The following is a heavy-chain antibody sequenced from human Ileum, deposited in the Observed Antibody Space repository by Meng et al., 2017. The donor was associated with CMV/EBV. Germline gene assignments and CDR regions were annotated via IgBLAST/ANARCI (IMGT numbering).Heavy chain of an antibody. CDR3: ARDKGGGVSNWFDP. CDR2: ISNSGTTI. D-gene: IGHD2-21*01. J-gene: IGHJ5*02. CDR1: GFNFNDYY. Sequence: GESLKISCAGSGFNFNDYYMSWIRQAPGKGLEWISYISNSGTTIYYADSVKGRFTISRDNATNSLYLQMSSLRAEDTAVYYCARDKGGGVSNWFDPWGQGTQVTVSS. V-gene: IGHV3-11*04.